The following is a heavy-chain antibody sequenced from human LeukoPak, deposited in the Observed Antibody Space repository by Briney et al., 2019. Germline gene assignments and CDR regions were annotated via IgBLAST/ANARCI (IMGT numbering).Heavy chain of an antibody. J-gene: IGHJ4*02. D-gene: IGHD6-13*01. CDR3: ARVPVASWFQLDS. CDR2: IYSGGST. CDR1: GFTVSSNY. Sequence: GGSLRLSCAASGFTVSSNYMSWVRQAPGKGLEWVSIIYSGGSTYFADSVKGRFTISRDNSKNTLYLQMNSPRAEDTALYYCARVPVASWFQLDSWGQGTLVTVSS. V-gene: IGHV3-53*01.